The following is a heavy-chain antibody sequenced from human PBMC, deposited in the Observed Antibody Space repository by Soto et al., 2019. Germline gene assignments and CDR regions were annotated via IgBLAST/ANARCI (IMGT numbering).Heavy chain of an antibody. V-gene: IGHV5-51*01. Sequence: GESLKISCEASGYTFTAYWIGWVRQMPGKGLEWMGIIYPRDSDTKYSPSFQGHVTISVDKSINTAYLQWSGLKASDTATYYCARRKDYYGSGSYYNVGDAFDIWGLGTMVTVSS. CDR3: ARRKDYYGSGSYYNVGDAFDI. CDR1: GYTFTAYW. CDR2: IYPRDSDT. D-gene: IGHD3-10*01. J-gene: IGHJ3*02.